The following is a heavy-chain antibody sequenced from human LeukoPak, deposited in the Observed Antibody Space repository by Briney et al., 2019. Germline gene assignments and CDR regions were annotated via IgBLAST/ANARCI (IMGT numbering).Heavy chain of an antibody. CDR3: AKDSSWSSWYSRADY. Sequence: GGSLRLSCVVSGVTFTHYAVSWVRQSPGKGREWVSAIFGGGDTTYYADSVKVRFTISRDNSKNTLYLQMHSLRAEDTAVYYCAKDSSWSSWYSRADYWGQGTLVTVSS. D-gene: IGHD6-13*01. V-gene: IGHV3-23*01. CDR1: GVTFTHYA. J-gene: IGHJ4*02. CDR2: IFGGGDTT.